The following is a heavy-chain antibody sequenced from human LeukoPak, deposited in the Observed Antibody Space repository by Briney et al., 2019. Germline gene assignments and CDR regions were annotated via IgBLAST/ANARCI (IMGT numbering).Heavy chain of an antibody. V-gene: IGHV4-4*07. D-gene: IGHD6-19*01. Sequence: SETLSLTCTVSGGSISSYYWSWIRQPAGKGLEWIGRIYTSGSTNYNPSLKSRVTMSVDTSKNQFSLKLSSVTAADTAVYYCARAGRGVLSGWYYFDYWGREPWSPSPQ. J-gene: IGHJ4*02. CDR1: GGSISSYY. CDR3: ARAGRGVLSGWYYFDY. CDR2: IYTSGST.